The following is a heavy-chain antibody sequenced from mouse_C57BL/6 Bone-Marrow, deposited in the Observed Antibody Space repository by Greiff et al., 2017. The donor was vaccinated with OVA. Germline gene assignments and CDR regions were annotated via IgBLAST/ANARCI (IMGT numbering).Heavy chain of an antibody. CDR3: ARNYYGSSPYFDY. D-gene: IGHD1-1*01. Sequence: QVQLMESGPGLVAPSQSLSLTCTVSGFSLTSYAISWVRPPPGKGLEWLGVIWTGGGTNYNSAPKSRLSISTDNSKSQVFLKMNSLQTDDTARYYCARNYYGSSPYFDYWGQGTTRTVSS. CDR1: GFSLTSYA. V-gene: IGHV2-9-1*01. J-gene: IGHJ2*01. CDR2: IWTGGGT.